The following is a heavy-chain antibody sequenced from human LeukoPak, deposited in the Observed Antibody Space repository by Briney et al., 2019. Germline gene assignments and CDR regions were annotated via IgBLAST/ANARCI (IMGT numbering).Heavy chain of an antibody. Sequence: PGGSLRLSCAASGFTISSYAMHWVRQAPGKGLEWVAVISYDGSNKYYADSVKGRFTISRDNSKNTLYLQMNSLRAEDTAVYYCAREKYQLLLGAFDYWGQGTLVTVSS. J-gene: IGHJ4*02. D-gene: IGHD2-2*01. V-gene: IGHV3-30-3*01. CDR3: AREKYQLLLGAFDY. CDR2: ISYDGSNK. CDR1: GFTISSYA.